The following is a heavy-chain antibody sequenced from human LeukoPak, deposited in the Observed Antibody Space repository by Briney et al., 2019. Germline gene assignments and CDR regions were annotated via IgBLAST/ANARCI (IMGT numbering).Heavy chain of an antibody. D-gene: IGHD4-17*01. Sequence: GGSLRLSCTASGFTFSAYSMHWVRQAPGKGLEWVTVVSFDGNNKFYADSVKGRFTISRDNAQNSLYLQMNSLRAEDTAVYYCTRGSYGDYEYWGQGTLVTVSS. CDR2: VSFDGNNK. CDR1: GFTFSAYS. CDR3: TRGSYGDYEY. V-gene: IGHV3-30-3*01. J-gene: IGHJ4*02.